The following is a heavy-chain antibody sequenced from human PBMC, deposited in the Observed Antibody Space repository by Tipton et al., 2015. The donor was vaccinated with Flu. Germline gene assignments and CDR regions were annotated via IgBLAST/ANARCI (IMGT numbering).Heavy chain of an antibody. CDR2: INHSGST. CDR3: ARGQVATKGYFDY. D-gene: IGHD5-12*01. J-gene: IGHJ4*02. Sequence: TLSLTCAVYGGSFSGYYWSWIRQPPGKGLEWIGEINHSGSTNYNPSLKSRVTISVDTSKNQFSLKLSSVTAADTAVYYCARGQVATKGYFDYWGQGTLVTVSS. CDR1: GGSFSGYY. V-gene: IGHV4-34*01.